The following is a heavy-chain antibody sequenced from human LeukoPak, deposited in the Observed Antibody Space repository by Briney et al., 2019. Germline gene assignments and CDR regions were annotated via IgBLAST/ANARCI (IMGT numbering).Heavy chain of an antibody. V-gene: IGHV3-23*01. Sequence: GSLRLSCAVSGFTVSSNYMSWVRQAPGKGLEWVSGISGSGGSTYYADSVKGRFTIFRDNSKNTLYLQMNSLRAEDTAVYHCANGWSPDYWGRGTLVTVSS. J-gene: IGHJ4*02. D-gene: IGHD2-15*01. CDR2: ISGSGGST. CDR1: GFTVSSNY. CDR3: ANGWSPDY.